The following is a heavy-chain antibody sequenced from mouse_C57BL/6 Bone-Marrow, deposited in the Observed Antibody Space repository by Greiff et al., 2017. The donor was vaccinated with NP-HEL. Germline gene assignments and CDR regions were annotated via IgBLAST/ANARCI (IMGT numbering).Heavy chain of an antibody. Sequence: QVTLKESGPGILQPSQTLSLSCSFSGFSLSTFGMGVGWIRQPSGQGLEWLAHIWWDDAKYYNPAMKSRLTISKDTSKNKVFLKIANVDTADTAAYYCARIGGYHWYFDVWGTGTTVTVSS. J-gene: IGHJ1*03. CDR2: IWWDDAK. D-gene: IGHD2-2*01. CDR1: GFSLSTFGMG. V-gene: IGHV8-8*01. CDR3: ARIGGYHWYFDV.